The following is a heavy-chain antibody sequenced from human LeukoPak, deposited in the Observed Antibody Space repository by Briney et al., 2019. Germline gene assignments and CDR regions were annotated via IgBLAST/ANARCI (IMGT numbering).Heavy chain of an antibody. CDR2: ISGSGGST. J-gene: IGHJ4*02. CDR1: GFTFSTYS. V-gene: IGHV3-23*01. Sequence: GGSLRLSCAASGFTFSTYSMNWVRQAPGKGLEWVSAISGSGGSTYYADSVKGRFTISRDNSKNTLYLQMNSLRAEDTAVYYCAKEDFWSGYYYWGQGTLVTVSS. D-gene: IGHD3-3*01. CDR3: AKEDFWSGYYY.